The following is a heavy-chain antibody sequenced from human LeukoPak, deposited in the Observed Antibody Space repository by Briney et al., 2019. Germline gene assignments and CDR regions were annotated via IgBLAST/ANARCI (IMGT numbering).Heavy chain of an antibody. J-gene: IGHJ4*02. V-gene: IGHV1-46*01. D-gene: IGHD1-26*01. CDR2: INPSGGST. CDR1: GYTFTSYH. CDR3: ARELSPSGNYDC. Sequence: AASVKVSCKASGYTFTSYHMHWVRQAPGQGVEWMGIINPSGGSTSYAQKFQGRVTVTRDTCTSTVYMELSSLRSEDTAVYYCARELSPSGNYDCWGQGTLVTVSS.